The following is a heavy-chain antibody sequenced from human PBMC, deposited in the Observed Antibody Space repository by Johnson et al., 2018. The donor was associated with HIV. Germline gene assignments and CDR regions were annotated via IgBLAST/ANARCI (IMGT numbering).Heavy chain of an antibody. J-gene: IGHJ3*01. D-gene: IGHD5-24*01. V-gene: IGHV3-66*01. CDR1: GFTFSSYA. CDR3: ARGCRDGYTCDVFDV. CDR2: INSGGGT. Sequence: VQLVESGGGLVQPGGSLRLSCTASGFTFSSYAMSWVRQAPGKGLEWVSVINSGGGTYYADSVTGRFTISRDNSKNTLYLQMNSLRAEDTAVYFCARGCRDGYTCDVFDVWGQGTRVTVSS.